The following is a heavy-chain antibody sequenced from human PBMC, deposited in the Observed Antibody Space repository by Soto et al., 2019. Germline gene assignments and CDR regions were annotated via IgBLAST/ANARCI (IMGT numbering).Heavy chain of an antibody. Sequence: GGSLRLSCAASGFTFSDYYMTWIRQAPGKGLEWVSYITSGGSSIYYADSVKGRFTISRDNAKNSLYLQMNSLRAEDTAMYYCARAGYDILTGYYYFDYWGQGTLVTVSS. CDR2: ITSGGSSI. V-gene: IGHV3-11*01. D-gene: IGHD3-9*01. J-gene: IGHJ4*02. CDR3: ARAGYDILTGYYYFDY. CDR1: GFTFSDYY.